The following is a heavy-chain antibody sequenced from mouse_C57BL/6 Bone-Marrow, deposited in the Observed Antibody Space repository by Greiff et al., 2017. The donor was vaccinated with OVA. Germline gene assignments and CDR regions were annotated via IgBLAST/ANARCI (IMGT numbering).Heavy chain of an antibody. Sequence: QVHVNQPGAELVKPGASVKLSCKASGYTFTSYWMQWVKQRPGQGLEWIGEIDPSDSYTNYDQKFKGKATLTVDTSSSTAYMQLSSLTSEDSAVYYCARRAYYGSRGYWGQGTTLTVSS. V-gene: IGHV1-50*01. CDR1: GYTFTSYW. J-gene: IGHJ2*01. CDR3: ARRAYYGSRGY. CDR2: IDPSDSYT. D-gene: IGHD1-1*01.